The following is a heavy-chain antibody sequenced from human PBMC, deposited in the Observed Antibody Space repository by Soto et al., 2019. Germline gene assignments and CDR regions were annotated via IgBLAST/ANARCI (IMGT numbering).Heavy chain of an antibody. Sequence: SETLSLTCAVSGGSISSGGYSWSWIRQPPGKGLEWIGYIYHSGSTYYNQSLKRRVTISVDRSKNQFSLKLSSVTAADTAVYYCARFFFCDYYFDYCRQASPVPVS. CDR1: GGSISSGGYS. V-gene: IGHV4-30-2*01. CDR2: IYHSGST. J-gene: IGHJ4*02. D-gene: IGHD2-21*02. CDR3: ARFFFCDYYFDY.